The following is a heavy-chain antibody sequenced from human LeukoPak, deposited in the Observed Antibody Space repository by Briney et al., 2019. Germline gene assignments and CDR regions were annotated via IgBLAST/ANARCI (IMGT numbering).Heavy chain of an antibody. Sequence: SVKVSCKASGGTFSSYAISWVRQALGQGLEWMGGIIPIFGTANYAQKFQGRVTITADESTSTAYMELSSLRSEDTAVYYCARVFIGAYELDYWGQGTLVTVSS. CDR2: IIPIFGTA. J-gene: IGHJ4*02. V-gene: IGHV1-69*13. CDR1: GGTFSSYA. CDR3: ARVFIGAYELDY. D-gene: IGHD3-22*01.